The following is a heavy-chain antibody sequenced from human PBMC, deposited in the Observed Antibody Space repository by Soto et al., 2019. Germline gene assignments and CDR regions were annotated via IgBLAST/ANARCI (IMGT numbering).Heavy chain of an antibody. CDR2: IIPIFGTA. J-gene: IGHJ5*02. D-gene: IGHD6-19*01. Sequence: QVQLVQSGAEVKKPGSSVKVSCKASGGTFSSYAISWVRQAPGQGLEWMGGIIPIFGTANYAQKFQGRVTITADECTSTAYMELSSLRSEDTAVYYCARGRQWLVWPHGAQNWFDPWGQGTLVTVSS. CDR1: GGTFSSYA. CDR3: ARGRQWLVWPHGAQNWFDP. V-gene: IGHV1-69*12.